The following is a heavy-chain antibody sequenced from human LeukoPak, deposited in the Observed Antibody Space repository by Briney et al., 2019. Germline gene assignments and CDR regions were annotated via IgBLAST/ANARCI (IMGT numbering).Heavy chain of an antibody. J-gene: IGHJ4*02. V-gene: IGHV3-21*01. D-gene: IGHD3-22*01. Sequence: GGSLRLSCAASGFTFSSYSMNWVRQAPGKGLEWVSSISSSSSYIYYADSVKGRFTISRDNAKNSLYLQMNSLRAEDTAVYYCARDTNYDSSGYYYVIYFDYWGQGTLVTVSS. CDR3: ARDTNYDSSGYYYVIYFDY. CDR1: GFTFSSYS. CDR2: ISSSSSYI.